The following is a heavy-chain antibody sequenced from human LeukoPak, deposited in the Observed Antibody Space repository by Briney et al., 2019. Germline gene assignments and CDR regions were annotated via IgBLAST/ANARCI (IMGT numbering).Heavy chain of an antibody. V-gene: IGHV4-59*08. CDR3: ARLVTSYDILTGYSYYFDS. J-gene: IGHJ4*02. Sequence: TSETLSLTCTVPGGSISSYYWSWIRQPPGEGLEWIAYIYYTGRTNYNPSLKSRVTISVDTSENQLSLELISVPAADTAVYFCARLVTSYDILTGYSYYFDSWGQGTLVTVSS. CDR1: GGSISSYY. D-gene: IGHD3-9*01. CDR2: IYYTGRT.